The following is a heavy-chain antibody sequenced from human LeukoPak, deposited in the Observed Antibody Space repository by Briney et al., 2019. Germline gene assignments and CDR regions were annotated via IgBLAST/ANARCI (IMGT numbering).Heavy chain of an antibody. J-gene: IGHJ4*02. Sequence: GGSLRLSCAASGFTFSTYSMNWVRQAPGKGLEWVSSVSSSGSYIYYADSVKGRFTISRDNTKNSLYLQMNSLRAEDTAIYYCAREGCGFDYWGQGILVTVSS. D-gene: IGHD1-26*01. CDR1: GFTFSTYS. V-gene: IGHV3-21*01. CDR2: VSSSGSYI. CDR3: AREGCGFDY.